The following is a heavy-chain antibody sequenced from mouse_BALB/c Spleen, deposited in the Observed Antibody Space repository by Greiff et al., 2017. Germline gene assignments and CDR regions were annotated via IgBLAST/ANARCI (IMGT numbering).Heavy chain of an antibody. CDR2: ISYDGSN. CDR3: ARDGSSYEAWFAY. CDR1: GYSITSGYY. Sequence: EVQLVESGPGLVKPSQSLSLTCSVTGYSITSGYYWNWIRQFPGNKLEWMGYISYDGSNNYNPSLKNRISITRDTSKNQFFLKLNSVTTEDTATYYCARDGSSYEAWFAYWGQGTLVTVSA. D-gene: IGHD1-1*01. J-gene: IGHJ3*01. V-gene: IGHV3-6*02.